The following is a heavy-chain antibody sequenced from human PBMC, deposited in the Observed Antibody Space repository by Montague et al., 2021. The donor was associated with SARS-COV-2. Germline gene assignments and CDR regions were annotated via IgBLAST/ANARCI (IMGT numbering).Heavy chain of an antibody. CDR1: GGSISCSS. Sequence: SETLSLTCTVSGGSISCSSCSWIRQPPGTGLELIWYIYFSGSTNSNSSLKRQVTISVATSTNQFSLKLRTVTVTATAVSYCAWAGHIAARPADYYGMDDWGQGTTVTVSS. V-gene: IGHV4-59*01. CDR3: AWAGHIAARPADYYGMDD. CDR2: IYFSGST. J-gene: IGHJ6*02. D-gene: IGHD6-6*01.